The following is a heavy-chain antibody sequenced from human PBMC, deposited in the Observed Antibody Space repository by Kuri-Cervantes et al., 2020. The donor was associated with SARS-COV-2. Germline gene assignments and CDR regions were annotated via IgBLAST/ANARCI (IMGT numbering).Heavy chain of an antibody. CDR2: INPNSGGT. CDR1: GYALTDYY. V-gene: IGHV1-2*04. CDR3: ARSTPSRRLVVISQGGAFDI. Sequence: ASVKVSCNASGYALTDYYIHWVRQAPGQGLEWMGWINPNSGGTNYAQKFQGWVAMTRDTSINTAYMELSRLRSDDMAVYYCARSTPSRRLVVISQGGAFDIWGQGTMVTVSS. D-gene: IGHD3-22*01. J-gene: IGHJ3*02.